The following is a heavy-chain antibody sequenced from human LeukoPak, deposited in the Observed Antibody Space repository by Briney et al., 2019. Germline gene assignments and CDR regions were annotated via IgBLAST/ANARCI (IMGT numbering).Heavy chain of an antibody. CDR2: IYASGST. Sequence: SETLSLTCSVSGGSISNYYWNWLREPAGKGLEWIGRIYASGSTNYNPSLKSRVTISMARSTNNISLNLKSVTAADTAFYYCARDFYGDDGHHPFDYWGQGIQVTVSS. CDR3: ARDFYGDDGHHPFDY. J-gene: IGHJ4*02. CDR1: GGSISNYY. D-gene: IGHD2/OR15-2a*01. V-gene: IGHV4-4*07.